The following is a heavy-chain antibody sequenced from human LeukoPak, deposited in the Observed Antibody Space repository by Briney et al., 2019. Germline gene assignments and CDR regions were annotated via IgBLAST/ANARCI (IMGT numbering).Heavy chain of an antibody. CDR1: GGSISSYY. CDR2: ILYSGTT. J-gene: IGHJ4*02. Sequence: SETLSLTCTVSGGSISSYYWSWIRQPPGKGLEWIGYILYSGTTSSNPSLKSRVTISVDTSKNQISLKLSSVTAADTAVYYCARMGGYSGYATHWGQGTLVTVSS. D-gene: IGHD5-12*01. V-gene: IGHV4-59*08. CDR3: ARMGGYSGYATH.